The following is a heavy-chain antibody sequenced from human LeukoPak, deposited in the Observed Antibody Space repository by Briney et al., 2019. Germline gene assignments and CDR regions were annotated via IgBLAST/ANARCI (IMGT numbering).Heavy chain of an antibody. D-gene: IGHD3-22*01. Sequence: GASVKVSCKASGYTFTGYYMHWVRQAPGQGLEWMGWINPNSGGTNYAQKFQGRVTMTRDTSISTAYMELSSLRSEDTAVYYCATSNKTYYYDSSGYYYGYYFDYWGQGTLVTVSS. CDR1: GYTFTGYY. CDR3: ATSNKTYYYDSSGYYYGYYFDY. V-gene: IGHV1-2*02. CDR2: INPNSGGT. J-gene: IGHJ4*02.